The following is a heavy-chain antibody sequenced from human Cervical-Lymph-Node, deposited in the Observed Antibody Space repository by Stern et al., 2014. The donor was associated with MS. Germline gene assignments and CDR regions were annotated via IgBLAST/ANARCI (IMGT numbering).Heavy chain of an antibody. V-gene: IGHV3-23*04. CDR1: GFTFSNYA. J-gene: IGHJ4*02. CDR3: AKYNWGSDY. CDR2: ITTSGGNT. Sequence: EVQLVESGGGLVQPGGSLRLSCAASGFTFSNYALSWVRQAPGQGLEWVSAITTSGGNTYYADSVKGRFTISRDNSKSTLYLQMNSLRADDTAIYYCAKYNWGSDYWGQGTLLTVSS. D-gene: IGHD1-1*01.